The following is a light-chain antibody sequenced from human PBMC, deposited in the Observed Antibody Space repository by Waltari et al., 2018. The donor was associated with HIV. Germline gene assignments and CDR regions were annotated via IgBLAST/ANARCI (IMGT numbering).Light chain of an antibody. Sequence: QSVLTQPPSVSGAPGQRVTISCTGSSSNIGAGYDVHWYQQLPGTAPKLLIYNNINRPSGVPDRCAGSKSGTSASLAITGLQAEDEADYYCQSYDSSLSGSEVFGGGTKLTVL. CDR3: QSYDSSLSGSEV. CDR2: NNI. J-gene: IGLJ2*01. V-gene: IGLV1-40*01. CDR1: SSNIGAGYD.